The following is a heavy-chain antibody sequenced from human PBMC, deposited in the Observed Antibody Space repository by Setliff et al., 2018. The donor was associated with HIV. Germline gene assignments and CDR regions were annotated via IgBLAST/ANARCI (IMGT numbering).Heavy chain of an antibody. CDR3: ARDQATGYEKVWFSWIDP. CDR1: GGTFSLYA. V-gene: IGHV1-69*13. D-gene: IGHD5-12*01. J-gene: IGHJ5*02. Sequence: ASLKVSCKASGGTFSLYAINWVRQAPGQGLEWMGGIIPIFNTANYAQKFQGRVTITADGSTSTAYMELSSLRFEDTATYYCARDQATGYEKVWFSWIDPWGQGTLVTVSS. CDR2: IIPIFNTA.